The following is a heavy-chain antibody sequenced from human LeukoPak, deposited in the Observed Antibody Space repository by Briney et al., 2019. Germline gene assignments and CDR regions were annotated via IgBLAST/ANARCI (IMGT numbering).Heavy chain of an antibody. J-gene: IGHJ4*02. Sequence: ASVKVSCKASGYTFTSYGISWVRQAPGQGLEWMGWISAYNGNTNYAQKLQGRVTMTTDTSTSTAYMELRSLRSDDTAVYYCARAIIPHYGSGSYYVYWGQGTLVTVSS. CDR2: ISAYNGNT. CDR1: GYTFTSYG. V-gene: IGHV1-18*01. CDR3: ARAIIPHYGSGSYYVY. D-gene: IGHD3-10*01.